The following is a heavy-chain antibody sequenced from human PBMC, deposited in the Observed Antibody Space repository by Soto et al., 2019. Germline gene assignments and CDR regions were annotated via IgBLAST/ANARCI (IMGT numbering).Heavy chain of an antibody. J-gene: IGHJ4*02. CDR1: GFTFSDYY. Sequence: EVQLVESGGGLVQPGESLRLSCAASGFTFSDYYMHWVRQGPGKGLMWVSCISGDGGRAYYADSVKGRFTISRDNAKSTLYLQMNSLRGDDPAVYYCVRDFMTMAGINWGQGTLVAVSS. D-gene: IGHD6-19*01. CDR2: ISGDGGRA. V-gene: IGHV3-74*01. CDR3: VRDFMTMAGIN.